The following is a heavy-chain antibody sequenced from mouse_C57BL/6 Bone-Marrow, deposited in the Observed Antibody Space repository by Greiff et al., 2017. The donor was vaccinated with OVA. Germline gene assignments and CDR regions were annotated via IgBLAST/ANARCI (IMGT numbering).Heavy chain of an antibody. Sequence: QVQLQQPGAELVKPGASVKMSCKASGYTFTSYWITWVKQRPGQGLEWIGDIYPGSGSTNYNEKFKSKATLTVDTSSSTAYLQLSSLTSADSAVYYCAAYCGRSLYYFDYWGQGTTLTVSS. CDR2: IYPGSGST. J-gene: IGHJ2*01. V-gene: IGHV1-55*01. CDR1: GYTFTSYW. D-gene: IGHD1-1*01. CDR3: AAYCGRSLYYFDY.